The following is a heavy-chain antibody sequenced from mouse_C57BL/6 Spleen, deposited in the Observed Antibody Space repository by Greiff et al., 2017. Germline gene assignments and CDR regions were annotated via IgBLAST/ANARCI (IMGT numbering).Heavy chain of an antibody. D-gene: IGHD2-1*01. Sequence: QVQLKESGAELVKPGASVKLSCKASGYTFTEYTIHWVKQRSGQGLEWIGWFYPGSGSIKYNEKFKDKATLTADKSSSTVYMELSRLTSEDSAVYFCARHEDRGSNYEDAMDYWGQGTSVTVSS. CDR3: ARHEDRGSNYEDAMDY. J-gene: IGHJ4*01. V-gene: IGHV1-62-2*01. CDR2: FYPGSGSI. CDR1: GYTFTEYT.